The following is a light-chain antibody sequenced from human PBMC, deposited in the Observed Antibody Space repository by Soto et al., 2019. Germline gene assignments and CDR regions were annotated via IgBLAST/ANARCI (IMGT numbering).Light chain of an antibody. Sequence: DIQMTQSPTSLSASVGDRVTITCRASQVIDTYLAWYQQKPGQVPKLLIYAASTLQSGVPSRFSGSGSGTDFTLTISSLQPEDFATYFCQKYTRASFTFGPGTKVDIK. CDR1: QVIDTY. V-gene: IGKV1-27*01. J-gene: IGKJ3*01. CDR3: QKYTRASFT. CDR2: AAS.